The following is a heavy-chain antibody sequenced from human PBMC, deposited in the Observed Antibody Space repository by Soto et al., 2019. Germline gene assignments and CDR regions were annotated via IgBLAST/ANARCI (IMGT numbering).Heavy chain of an antibody. CDR2: INHSGST. CDR3: ARGARHVLRYFDWLLGGYYFDY. CDR1: GGSFSGYY. J-gene: IGHJ4*02. V-gene: IGHV4-34*01. D-gene: IGHD3-9*01. Sequence: PSETLSLTCAVYGGSFSGYYWIWIRQPPGKGLEWIGEINHSGSTNYNPSLKSRVTISVDTSKNQFSLKLSSVTAADTAVYYCARGARHVLRYFDWLLGGYYFDYWGQGTLVTVSS.